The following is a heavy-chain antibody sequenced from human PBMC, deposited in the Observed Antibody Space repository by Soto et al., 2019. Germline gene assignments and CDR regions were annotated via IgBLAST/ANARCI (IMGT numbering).Heavy chain of an antibody. CDR2: ISGSGSST. CDR1: GFIFSNYS. CDR3: FREASSSGLHLDH. Sequence: GGSLRLSCAASGFIFSNYSMSWVRQAPGKGLEWVSFISGSGSSTYYADSVKGRFTISRGNSKNTLDLQMNSLRAEDAAVYYCFREASSSGLHLDHWGRRSRVTVS. D-gene: IGHD6-6*01. J-gene: IGHJ4*02. V-gene: IGHV3-23*01.